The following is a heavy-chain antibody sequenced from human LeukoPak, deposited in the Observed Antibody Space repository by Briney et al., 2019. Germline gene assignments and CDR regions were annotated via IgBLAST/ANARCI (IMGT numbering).Heavy chain of an antibody. CDR3: ARPGSSLGSYYKSFDY. Sequence: GESLKISCKGSGYSFSGYWIGWVRQKPGRGLEWMGIIYPGDSDTRYSPSFQGQVAISADKSISTAYLQWSSLKASDTAMYYCARPGSSLGSYYKSFDYWGQGTLVTVSS. D-gene: IGHD3-10*01. CDR2: IYPGDSDT. CDR1: GYSFSGYW. V-gene: IGHV5-51*01. J-gene: IGHJ4*02.